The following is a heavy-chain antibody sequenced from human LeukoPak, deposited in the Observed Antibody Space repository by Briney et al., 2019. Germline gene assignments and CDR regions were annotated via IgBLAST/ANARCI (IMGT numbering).Heavy chain of an antibody. CDR1: GGSISSGSYY. J-gene: IGHJ4*02. CDR3: ARERTTVTKYFDY. V-gene: IGHV4-61*02. CDR2: MYTSGST. Sequence: SQTLSLTCTVSGGSISSGSYYWSWIRQPAGKGLEWIGRMYTSGSTNYNPSLKSRVTISVDTSKNQFSLKLSSVTAADTAVYYCARERTTVTKYFDYWGQGTLVTVSS. D-gene: IGHD4-17*01.